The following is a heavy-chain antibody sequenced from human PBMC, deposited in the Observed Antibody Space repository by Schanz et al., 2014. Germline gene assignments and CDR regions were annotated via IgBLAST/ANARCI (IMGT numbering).Heavy chain of an antibody. D-gene: IGHD3-3*01. CDR3: ARDRRFFDRDDLYYFDS. CDR2: IIPFLAVS. CDR1: GGTLDTYK. Sequence: QDQLLQSGAAVKKPGSSVRVSCKASGGTLDTYKIAWVRQVPGQGLEWMGRIIPFLAVSNYAQDFQGRVTFTADRATSIVHMDLRSLRSEDTAVYYCARDRRFFDRDDLYYFDSWGQGTLVTVSS. V-gene: IGHV1-69*08. J-gene: IGHJ4*02.